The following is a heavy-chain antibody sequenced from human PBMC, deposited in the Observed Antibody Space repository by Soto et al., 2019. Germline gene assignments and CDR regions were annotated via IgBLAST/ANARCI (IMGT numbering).Heavy chain of an antibody. Sequence: VQLVESGGGVVQPGRSLRLSCAASGFTFSSYAMHWVRQAPGKGLEWVAVISYDGSNKYYADSVKGRFTISRDNSKNTLYLQMNSLRAEDTAVYYCASLDGGLGDPPGYWGQGTLVTVSS. CDR2: ISYDGSNK. CDR1: GFTFSSYA. D-gene: IGHD3-3*01. CDR3: ASLDGGLGDPPGY. V-gene: IGHV3-30-3*01. J-gene: IGHJ4*02.